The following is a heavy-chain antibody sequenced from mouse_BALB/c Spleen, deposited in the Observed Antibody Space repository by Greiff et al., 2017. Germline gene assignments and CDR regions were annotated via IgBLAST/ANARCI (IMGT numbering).Heavy chain of an antibody. CDR3: ASLPYRYAYYAMDY. CDR2: IYPGGGYT. Sequence: QVQLQQSGAELVRPGTSVKISCKASGYTFTNYWLGWVKQRPGHGLEWIGDIYPGGGYTNYNEKFKGKATLTADTSSSTAYMQLSSLTSEDSAVYFGASLPYRYAYYAMDYWGQGTSVTVSS. J-gene: IGHJ4*01. V-gene: IGHV1-63*02. D-gene: IGHD2-14*01. CDR1: GYTFTNYW.